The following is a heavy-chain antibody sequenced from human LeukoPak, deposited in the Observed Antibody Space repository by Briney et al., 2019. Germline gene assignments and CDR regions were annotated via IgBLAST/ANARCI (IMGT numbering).Heavy chain of an antibody. V-gene: IGHV3-53*01. Sequence: GGSLRLSCAASGFTVSSNYMSWLRQAPGKGLEWVSVIYWGGSTYYADSVKGRFTISRDNSRNTLYLQMNSLRAEDTAVYYCARDSYGKNYFDYWGQGTLVTVSS. CDR3: ARDSYGKNYFDY. D-gene: IGHD5-18*01. CDR2: IYWGGST. CDR1: GFTVSSNY. J-gene: IGHJ4*02.